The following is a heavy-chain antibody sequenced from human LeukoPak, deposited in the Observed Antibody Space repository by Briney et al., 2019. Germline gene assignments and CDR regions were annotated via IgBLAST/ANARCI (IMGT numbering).Heavy chain of an antibody. CDR2: IRYDGSNK. Sequence: PGGSLRLSCAASGFTFSNYGMQWVRQAPGKGLEWVAFIRYDGSNKYFADSVKGRFTISRDNSKNTLYLQMNSLRAEDTAVYYCAKTMVRGVIRYYYMDVWGKGTTVTISS. CDR3: AKTMVRGVIRYYYMDV. D-gene: IGHD3-10*01. J-gene: IGHJ6*03. CDR1: GFTFSNYG. V-gene: IGHV3-30*02.